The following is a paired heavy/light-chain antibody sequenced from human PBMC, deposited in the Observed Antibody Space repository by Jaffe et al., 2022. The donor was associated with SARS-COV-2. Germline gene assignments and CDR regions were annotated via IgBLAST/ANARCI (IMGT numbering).Light chain of an antibody. J-gene: IGLJ1*01. Sequence: QSALTQPRSVSGSPGQSVTVSCTGSSSDVGGYNYVSWYQQHPGKAPKLMIYDVIKRPSGVPDRFSGSKSGNTASLTISGLQADDEADYYCCSYAGNYKNVFGTGTKVTVL. CDR2: DVI. V-gene: IGLV2-11*01. CDR3: CSYAGNYKNV. CDR1: SSDVGGYNY.
Heavy chain of an antibody. V-gene: IGHV3-30*14. CDR1: GFIFHSYA. CDR2: FSFDGTNN. D-gene: IGHD3-22*01. CDR3: VRGVGLLQGGDF. J-gene: IGHJ4*02. Sequence: QVQLVESGGGVVQPGRSLRLSCAASGFIFHSYAMHWVRQAPGKGLEWVAVFSFDGTNNYYADSVKGRFTISRDNSHSTLYLQMNSLRPEDTAVYYCVRGVGLLQGGDFWGQGTLVTVSS.